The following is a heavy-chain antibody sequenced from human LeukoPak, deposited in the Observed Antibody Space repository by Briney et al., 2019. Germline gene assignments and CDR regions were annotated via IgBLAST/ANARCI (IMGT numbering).Heavy chain of an antibody. CDR2: INNDGSEK. J-gene: IGHJ4*02. V-gene: IGHV3-74*01. Sequence: TGGSLRLSCEASGFTFGGSWMHWVRHAPGKGLEWAAHINNDGSEKYYADSVKGRFTISRDNAKKSLYLQMNSLRVEDTAVYYCAAPLGEGGQGTPVTVSS. CDR3: AAPLGE. CDR1: GFTFGGSW. D-gene: IGHD3-16*01.